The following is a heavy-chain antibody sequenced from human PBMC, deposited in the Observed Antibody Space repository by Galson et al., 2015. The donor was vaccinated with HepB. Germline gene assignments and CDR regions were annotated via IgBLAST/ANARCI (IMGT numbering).Heavy chain of an antibody. CDR3: ARGVLLWDGPDY. J-gene: IGHJ4*02. Sequence: SVKVSCKASGYTFTSYDINWVRQATGQGLEWMGGIIPIFGTANYAQKFQGRVTITADESTSTAYMELSSLRSEDTAVYHCARGVLLWDGPDYWGQGTLVTVSS. V-gene: IGHV1-69*13. D-gene: IGHD3-10*01. CDR1: GYTFTSYD. CDR2: IIPIFGTA.